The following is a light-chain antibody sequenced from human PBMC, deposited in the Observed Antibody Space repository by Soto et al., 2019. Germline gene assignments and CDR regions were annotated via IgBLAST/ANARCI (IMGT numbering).Light chain of an antibody. CDR1: SGDIGSYNR. CDR2: EVT. V-gene: IGLV2-14*01. CDR3: SSYTNINTRACV. J-gene: IGLJ1*01. Sequence: QSVLTQPASVSGSPGQSITISCTGTSGDIGSYNRVSWYQQHPGKAPKLIIYEVTDRPSWVSNRFSGSKSGNTASLTISGLQAEDEAEYYCSSYTNINTRACVFGTGTKLTVL.